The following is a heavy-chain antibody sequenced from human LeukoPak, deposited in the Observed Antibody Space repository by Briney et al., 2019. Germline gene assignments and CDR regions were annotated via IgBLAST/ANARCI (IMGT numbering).Heavy chain of an antibody. CDR1: GGSFSSYY. CDR2: IYYNGSP. V-gene: IGHV4-59*08. Sequence: SETLSLTCTVSGGSFSSYYWSWIRQPPGKGLEWIGYIYYNGSPNYNPSLKSRVTISVDTSKNQFSLKLNSVTAADTAVYYCARGGGIYPVFDYWGQGTLVAVSS. J-gene: IGHJ4*02. D-gene: IGHD1-26*01. CDR3: ARGGGIYPVFDY.